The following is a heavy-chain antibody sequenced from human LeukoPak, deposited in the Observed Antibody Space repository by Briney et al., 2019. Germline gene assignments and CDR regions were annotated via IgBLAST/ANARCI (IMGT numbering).Heavy chain of an antibody. CDR3: ARDLSLGRHDDGEPFDY. Sequence: ASVKVSCKASGYTSTSYGISWVRQAPGQGLEWMGWISAYNGNTNYAQKVQGRVTMTTDTSTSTAYMELRSLTSDDTAVYYCARDLSLGRHDDGEPFDYWGQGTLVTVSS. D-gene: IGHD4-17*01. CDR2: ISAYNGNT. CDR1: GYTSTSYG. J-gene: IGHJ4*02. V-gene: IGHV1-18*01.